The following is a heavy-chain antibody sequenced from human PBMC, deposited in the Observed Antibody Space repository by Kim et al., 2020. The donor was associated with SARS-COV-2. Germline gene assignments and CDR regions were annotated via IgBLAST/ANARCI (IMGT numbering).Heavy chain of an antibody. CDR3: ARGFGESGYYYGMDV. CDR2: INAGNGNT. V-gene: IGHV1-3*01. J-gene: IGHJ6*02. CDR1: GYTFTSYA. Sequence: ASVKVSCKASGYTFTSYAMHWVRQAPGQRLEWMGWINAGNGNTKYSQKFQGRVTITRDTSASTAYMELSSLRSEDTAVYYCARGFGESGYYYGMDVWGQGTTVTVSS. D-gene: IGHD3-10*01.